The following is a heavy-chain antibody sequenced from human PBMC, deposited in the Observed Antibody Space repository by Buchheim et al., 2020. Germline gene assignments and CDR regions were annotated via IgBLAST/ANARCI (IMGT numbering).Heavy chain of an antibody. D-gene: IGHD3-22*01. CDR1: GFRFSSYA. CDR3: AKDRDYYDSNGLYYFDY. J-gene: IGHJ4*02. CDR2: ISGSGGST. Sequence: EVQLLESGGGLVQPGGSLRLSCAASGFRFSSYAMSWVRQAPGKGLEWVSGISGSGGSTYYADSVKGRFTISRDNSKNTLYLQMYSLRAEDTAVYYCAKDRDYYDSNGLYYFDYWGQGTL. V-gene: IGHV3-23*01.